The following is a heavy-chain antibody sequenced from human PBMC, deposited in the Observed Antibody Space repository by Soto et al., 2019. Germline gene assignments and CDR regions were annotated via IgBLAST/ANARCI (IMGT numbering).Heavy chain of an antibody. CDR2: TSIYNGHT. J-gene: IGHJ4*02. Sequence: ASVKVSCKASGYTFTASGISWVRQAPGQGLERMGWTSIYNGHTEYSPKFLGRVVMTTDTSADTAYLELKSLRPDDAALYYCARWDDYGASDQYHFDQWGQGTLVTVSS. CDR1: GYTFTASG. V-gene: IGHV1-18*01. D-gene: IGHD4-17*01. CDR3: ARWDDYGASDQYHFDQ.